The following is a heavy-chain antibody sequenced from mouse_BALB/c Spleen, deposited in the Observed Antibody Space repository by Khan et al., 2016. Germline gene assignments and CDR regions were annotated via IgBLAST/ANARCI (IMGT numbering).Heavy chain of an antibody. CDR2: IDPGNGNA. CDR1: GFNIKDTY. Sequence: VQLQQPGAELVKPGASVKLSCTASGFNIKDTYMHWVRQRPEQGLEWIGRIDPGNGNARYDPKFQDKATITADTSSNTAYLQLSSLTSEDTGVYYDTTRGPIYYYGSSYGYWGQGTTLTVSS. J-gene: IGHJ2*01. V-gene: IGHV14-3*02. D-gene: IGHD1-1*01. CDR3: TTRGPIYYYGSSYGY.